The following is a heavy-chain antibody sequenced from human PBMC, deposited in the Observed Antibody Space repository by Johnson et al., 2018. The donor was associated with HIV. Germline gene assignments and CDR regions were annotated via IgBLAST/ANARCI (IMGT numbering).Heavy chain of an antibody. J-gene: IGHJ3*02. CDR1: GFTFSSYG. CDR2: ISYDGSNK. CDR3: AGVYYDGNKDGFDI. V-gene: IGHV3-30*03. Sequence: QEQLVESGGGVVQPGRSLRLSCAASGFTFSSYGMHWVRQAPGKGLEWVAVISYDGSNKYYADSVKGRFTISRDISKNLLYLQMNSLRTEDTAVYYCAGVYYDGNKDGFDIWGQGTTVTVSS. D-gene: IGHD3-10*01.